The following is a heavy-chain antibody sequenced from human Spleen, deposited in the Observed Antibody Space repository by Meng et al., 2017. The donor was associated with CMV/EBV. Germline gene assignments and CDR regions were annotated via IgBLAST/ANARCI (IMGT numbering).Heavy chain of an antibody. V-gene: IGHV3-30-3*01. D-gene: IGHD2-2*01. J-gene: IGHJ6*02. CDR2: ISYDGSDK. CDR3: ARVLRPAAIVYYYYGLDV. Sequence: GESLKISCAASGFTFSSYAMHWVRQAPGKGLEWVAAISYDGSDKYCIDSVKGRFTISRDNSKNTLYLQMNSLRGEDTAVYYCARVLRPAAIVYYYYGLDVWGQGTTVTVSS. CDR1: GFTFSSYA.